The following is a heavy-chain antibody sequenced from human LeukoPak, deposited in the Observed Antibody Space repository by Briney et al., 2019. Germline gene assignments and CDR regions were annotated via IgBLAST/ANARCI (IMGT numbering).Heavy chain of an antibody. CDR3: ARRSNSSPHFEY. CDR2: IYHSGST. D-gene: IGHD6-6*01. J-gene: IGHJ4*01. CDR1: GYSISSGYY. V-gene: IGHV4-38-2*01. Sequence: PSETLSLTCAVSGYSISSGYYCGWIRQPPGEGLEWIASIYHSGSTYYNPPLKSRVTISLDTSKNQFSLKLSSVTAADTAVYCCARRSNSSPHFEYWGRGTLVTVSS.